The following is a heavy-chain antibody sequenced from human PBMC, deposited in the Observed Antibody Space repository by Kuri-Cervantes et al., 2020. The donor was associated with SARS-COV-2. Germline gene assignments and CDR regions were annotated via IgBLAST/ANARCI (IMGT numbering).Heavy chain of an antibody. Sequence: GGSLRLSCAASGFLFSASAIHWVRQGSGKGLEWVGRIKSKTDGGTTDYAAPVKGRFTLSRDDSKNTLYLQMNSLKTKDTAVYYCTTDSTAAYCGGDCYPFGYWGQGALVTVSS. J-gene: IGHJ4*02. CDR3: TTDSTAAYCGGDCYPFGY. CDR2: IKSKTDGGTT. V-gene: IGHV3-15*01. D-gene: IGHD2-21*01. CDR1: GFLFSASA.